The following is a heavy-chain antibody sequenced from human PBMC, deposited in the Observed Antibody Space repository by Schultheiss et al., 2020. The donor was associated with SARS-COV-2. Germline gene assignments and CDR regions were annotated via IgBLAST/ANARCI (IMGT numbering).Heavy chain of an antibody. Sequence: SETLSLTCTVSGGSISSYYWSWIRQPAGKGLEWIGRIYTSGSTNYNPSLKSRVTMSVDTSKNQFSLKLSSVTAADTAVYYCASVVPAATRHDAFDIWGQGTMVTVSS. CDR1: GGSISSYY. CDR2: IYTSGST. V-gene: IGHV4-4*07. D-gene: IGHD2-2*01. J-gene: IGHJ3*02. CDR3: ASVVPAATRHDAFDI.